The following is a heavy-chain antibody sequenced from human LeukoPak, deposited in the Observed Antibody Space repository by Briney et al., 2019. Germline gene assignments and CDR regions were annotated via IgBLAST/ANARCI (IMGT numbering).Heavy chain of an antibody. CDR2: IIPIFGTA. Sequence: SVKVSCTASGGTFSSYAISWVRQAPGQGLEWMGGIIPIFGTANYAQKFQGRVTITADESTSTAYMELSSLRSEDTAVYYCARSVPPGGIITGTTWEVFYFDYWGQGTLVTVSS. J-gene: IGHJ4*02. CDR3: ARSVPPGGIITGTTWEVFYFDY. CDR1: GGTFSSYA. D-gene: IGHD1-7*01. V-gene: IGHV1-69*13.